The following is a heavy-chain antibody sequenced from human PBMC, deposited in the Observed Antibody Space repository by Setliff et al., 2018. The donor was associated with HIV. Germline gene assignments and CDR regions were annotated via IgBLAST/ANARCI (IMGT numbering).Heavy chain of an antibody. V-gene: IGHV3-30*04. CDR1: GFIFSSYA. CDR2: IPYDGSNK. Sequence: HGESLKISCAASGFIFSSYAMHWVRQAPGKGLEWVAVIPYDGSNKYYADSVKGRFTISRDNSKNTLYLQTISLRAEDTAVYYCARGPLYTFWSGYMAGYYYYMDVWGKGTTVTVSS. CDR3: ARGPLYTFWSGYMAGYYYYMDV. J-gene: IGHJ6*03. D-gene: IGHD3-3*01.